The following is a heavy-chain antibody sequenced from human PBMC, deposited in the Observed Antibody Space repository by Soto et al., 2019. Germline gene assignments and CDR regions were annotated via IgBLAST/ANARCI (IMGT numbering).Heavy chain of an antibody. Sequence: ASVKVSCKVSGYTLTELSMHWVRQAPGKGLEWMGGFDPEDGETIYAQKFQGRVTMTEDTSTDTAYMELSSLRSEDTAVYYCATWQLNEPHIVIARPSYNYSGMHVWSHVPTGTGSS. V-gene: IGHV1-24*01. CDR1: GYTLTELS. CDR3: ATWQLNEPHIVIARPSYNYSGMHV. D-gene: IGHD6-6*01. CDR2: FDPEDGET. J-gene: IGHJ6*02.